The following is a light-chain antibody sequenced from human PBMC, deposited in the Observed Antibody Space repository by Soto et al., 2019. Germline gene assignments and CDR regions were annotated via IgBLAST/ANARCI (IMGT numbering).Light chain of an antibody. Sequence: QSALTQPASVSGSPGQSITISCIGTSSDIGGYNFVSWYQQHPGKAPKLMIYDVTNRPSGVSDRFSGSKSGNTASLTISGLQAEDEAHYYCTSYISSSTPFYVFGTGTKVTVL. CDR2: DVT. CDR3: TSYISSSTPFYV. J-gene: IGLJ1*01. CDR1: SSDIGGYNF. V-gene: IGLV2-14*01.